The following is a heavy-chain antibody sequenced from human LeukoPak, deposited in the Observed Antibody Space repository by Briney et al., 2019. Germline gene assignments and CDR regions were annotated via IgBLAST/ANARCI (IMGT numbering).Heavy chain of an antibody. CDR3: ARHGTAMVPEEAFDI. J-gene: IGHJ3*02. CDR1: GYSISSGYY. V-gene: IGHV4-38-2*02. Sequence: PSETLSLTCTVSGYSISSGYYWGWIRQPPGQGLEWIGEINHSGSTNYNPSLKSRVTISVDTSKNQFSLKLSSVTAADTAVYYCARHGTAMVPEEAFDIWGQGTMVTVSS. CDR2: INHSGST. D-gene: IGHD5-18*01.